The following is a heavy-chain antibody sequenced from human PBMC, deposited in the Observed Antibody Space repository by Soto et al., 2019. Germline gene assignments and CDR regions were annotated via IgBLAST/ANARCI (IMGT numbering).Heavy chain of an antibody. V-gene: IGHV4-59*01. J-gene: IGHJ4*02. Sequence: SETLSLTCTVSGGSISSYYWSWIRQPPGKGLEWTGYIYYSGSTNYNLSLKSRVTISVDTSKNQFSLKLSSVTAADTAVYYCARVGGYQPFDYWGQGTLVTVSS. CDR1: GGSISSYY. D-gene: IGHD5-12*01. CDR3: ARVGGYQPFDY. CDR2: IYYSGST.